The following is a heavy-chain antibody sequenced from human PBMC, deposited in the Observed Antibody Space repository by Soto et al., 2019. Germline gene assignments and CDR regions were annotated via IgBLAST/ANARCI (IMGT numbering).Heavy chain of an antibody. J-gene: IGHJ4*02. CDR1: GFTFSSYW. CDR2: IKQDGSEK. CDR3: ARDPTRHYGHFDY. Sequence: EVQLVESGGGLVQPGGSLRLSCAASGFTFSSYWMSWVRQAPGKGLEWVANIKQDGSEKYYVDSVKGRFTISRDNAKNSLYLQMNSLRAEDTAVSYCARDPTRHYGHFDYWGQGTLVTVSS. V-gene: IGHV3-7*01. D-gene: IGHD4-17*01.